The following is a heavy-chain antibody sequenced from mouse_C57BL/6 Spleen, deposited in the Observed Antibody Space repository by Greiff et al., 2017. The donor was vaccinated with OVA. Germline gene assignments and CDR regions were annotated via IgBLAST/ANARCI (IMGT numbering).Heavy chain of an antibody. Sequence: EVMLVESGGGFVKPGGSLKLSCAASGFTFSSYAMSWVRQTPEKRLEWVATISDGGSYTYYPDNVKGRFTISRDNAKNNLYLQMSHLKSEDTAMYYCARDDYDDAMDYWGQGTSVTVSS. J-gene: IGHJ4*01. V-gene: IGHV5-4*01. CDR1: GFTFSSYA. CDR2: ISDGGSYT. D-gene: IGHD2-4*01. CDR3: ARDDYDDAMDY.